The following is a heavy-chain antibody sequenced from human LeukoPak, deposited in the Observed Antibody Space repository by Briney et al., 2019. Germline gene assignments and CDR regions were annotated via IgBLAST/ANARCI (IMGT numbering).Heavy chain of an antibody. J-gene: IGHJ3*02. CDR1: GGSISSYY. CDR3: ARHDSSSSPGI. CDR2: IYYSGST. Sequence: SETLSLTCTVSGGSISSYYWSWIRQPPGKGLEWIGYIYYSGSTNYNPSLKSRVTISVDTSKNQFSLKLSSVTAADTAVYYCARHDSSSSPGIWGQGTMVTVSS. V-gene: IGHV4-59*08. D-gene: IGHD6-13*01.